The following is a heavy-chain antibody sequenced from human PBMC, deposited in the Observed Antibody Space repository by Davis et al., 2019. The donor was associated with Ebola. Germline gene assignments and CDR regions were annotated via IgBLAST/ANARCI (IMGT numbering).Heavy chain of an antibody. CDR1: GFTFSSYS. CDR3: TSDLIYYAGGYFDY. V-gene: IGHV3-21*04. D-gene: IGHD2-2*02. Sequence: GESLKISCAASGFTFSSYSMNWVRQAPGKGLEWVSSISSSSSYIYYADSVKGRFTISRDNAKNSLYLQMNSLKTEDTAVYYCTSDLIYYAGGYFDYWGQGTLVTVSS. CDR2: ISSSSSYI. J-gene: IGHJ4*02.